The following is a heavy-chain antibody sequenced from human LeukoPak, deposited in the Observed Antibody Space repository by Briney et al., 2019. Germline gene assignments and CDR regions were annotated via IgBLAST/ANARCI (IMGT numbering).Heavy chain of an antibody. V-gene: IGHV3-53*01. J-gene: IGHJ4*02. CDR2: LYSDGNT. CDR3: ARGVEPLAANTLAY. CDR1: GFTVITND. Sequence: GGSLRLSSAASGFTVITNDMTWVRQAPGKGLEWGSVLYSDGNTKYADSVQGRFTISRDNSKNPLYLEMNSLSPDATAVYYCARGVEPLAANTLAYWGQGTLVTVSS. D-gene: IGHD1-14*01.